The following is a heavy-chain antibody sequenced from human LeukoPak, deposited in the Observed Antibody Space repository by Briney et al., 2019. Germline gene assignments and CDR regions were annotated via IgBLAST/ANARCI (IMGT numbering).Heavy chain of an antibody. CDR3: ARARIAAAGPDY. CDR1: GGSISSYY. CDR2: IYYSGST. V-gene: IGHV4-59*06. J-gene: IGHJ4*02. Sequence: SETLSLTCTVSGGSISSYYWSWIRQHPGKGLEWIGYIYYSGSTYYNPSVKSRVTISVDTSKNQFSLKLSSVTAADTAVYYCARARIAAAGPDYWGQGTLVTVSS. D-gene: IGHD6-13*01.